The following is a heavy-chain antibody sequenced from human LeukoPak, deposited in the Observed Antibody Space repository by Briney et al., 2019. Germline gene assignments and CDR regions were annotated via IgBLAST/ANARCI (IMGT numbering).Heavy chain of an antibody. D-gene: IGHD6-13*01. CDR2: IKQDGSAK. V-gene: IGHV3-7*03. CDR3: ARDDDSSSWYRWFDP. CDR1: GFTFNRYW. Sequence: GGSLRLSCAASGFTFNRYWMSWVRQAPGKELQWVANIKQDGSAKYYVDSVKGRFTISRDNAKNSLYLQMNSLRAEDTAVYYCARDDDSSSWYRWFDPWGQGTLVTVSS. J-gene: IGHJ5*02.